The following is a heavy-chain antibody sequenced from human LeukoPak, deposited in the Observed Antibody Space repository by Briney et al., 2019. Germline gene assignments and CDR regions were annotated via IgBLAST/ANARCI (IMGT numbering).Heavy chain of an antibody. D-gene: IGHD2-2*01. Sequence: ASVKVSCKASGYTFTGYYMHWVRQAPGQGLVWMGWINPNSGGTNYAQKFQGRVTMTRDTSISTAYMELSRLRSDDTAVYYCARVHCSSTSCYPRFDYWGQGTLVTVSS. V-gene: IGHV1-2*02. CDR2: INPNSGGT. CDR3: ARVHCSSTSCYPRFDY. J-gene: IGHJ4*02. CDR1: GYTFTGYY.